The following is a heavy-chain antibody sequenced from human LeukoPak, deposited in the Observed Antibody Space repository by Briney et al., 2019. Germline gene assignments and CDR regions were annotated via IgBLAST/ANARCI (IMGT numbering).Heavy chain of an antibody. CDR2: IDPYTGNT. J-gene: IGHJ4*02. CDR3: AREYSASEH. V-gene: IGHV1-2*02. CDR1: GYTFVGYY. Sequence: GASVKVSCKASGYTFVGYYLHWVRQAPGQGREWMAWIDPYTGNTHYAQKFQGRITVTRDTSVSTTYMELSWLTSDDTARYYCAREYSASEHWGQGTLVTVSS. D-gene: IGHD5-12*01.